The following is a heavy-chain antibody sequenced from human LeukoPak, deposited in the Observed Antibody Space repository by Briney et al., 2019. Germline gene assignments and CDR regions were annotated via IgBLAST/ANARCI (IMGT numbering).Heavy chain of an antibody. Sequence: GGTLRLSCAASGFTFDDYAMHWVRQGPGNGLEGVSGISRNSGSIGYADSVKGRFPISRDNAKNSLHLQMSSLRAEDTALFFFKQKTAYDILTGYYLDYWGQGTLVTISS. D-gene: IGHD3-9*01. V-gene: IGHV3-9*01. CDR3: KQKTAYDILTGYYLDY. CDR1: GFTFDDYA. J-gene: IGHJ4*02. CDR2: ISRNSGSI.